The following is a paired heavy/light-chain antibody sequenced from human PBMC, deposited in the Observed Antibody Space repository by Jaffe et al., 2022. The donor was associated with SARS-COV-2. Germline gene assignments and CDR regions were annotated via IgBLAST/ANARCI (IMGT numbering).Heavy chain of an antibody. CDR2: IQYSGST. D-gene: IGHD2-15*01. Sequence: QLHLQLSGPGLVKPSETLSLTCTVSGGSISSGPYYWGWVRQSPGKGLEWIGSIQYSGSTSYNPSLRSRVTISVDTSNNQFSLKLSSVTVADTAVYYCVRRGRNGGSWSGMDVWGQGTTVTVSS. J-gene: IGHJ6*02. CDR3: VRRGRNGGSWSGMDV. CDR1: GGSISSGPYY. V-gene: IGHV4-39*01.
Light chain of an antibody. CDR1: QSLLYSNGYNY. CDR3: LQALRTPWT. V-gene: IGKV2-28*01. J-gene: IGKJ1*01. CDR2: LGS. Sequence: DIAMTQSPRSLPVTPGEPASISCRSSQSLLYSNGYNYLDWYLQKPGQSPQLLIYLGSNRASGVPDRFSGSGSGTDFTLKISRVEAEDVGVYYCLQALRTPWTFGQGTKVEIK.